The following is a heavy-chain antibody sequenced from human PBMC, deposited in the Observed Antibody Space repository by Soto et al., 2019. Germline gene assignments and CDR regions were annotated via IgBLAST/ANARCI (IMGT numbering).Heavy chain of an antibody. CDR1: GGSISSYY. D-gene: IGHD4-17*01. V-gene: IGHV4-59*01. J-gene: IGHJ4*02. CDR2: IYYSGST. Sequence: SETLSLTCTVSGGSISSYYWSWIRQPPGKGLEWIGYIYYSGSTNYNPSLKSRVTISVDTSKNQFSLKLSSVTAADTAVYYCAGGAGLLTTVDYWGQGTLVTVSS. CDR3: AGGAGLLTTVDY.